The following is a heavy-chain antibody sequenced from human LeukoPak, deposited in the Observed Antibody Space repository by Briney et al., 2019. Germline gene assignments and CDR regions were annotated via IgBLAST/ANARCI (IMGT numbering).Heavy chain of an antibody. J-gene: IGHJ4*02. CDR3: AKDRTESGYYNGFDY. CDR2: ISWNSGSI. V-gene: IGHV3-9*01. D-gene: IGHD3-22*01. Sequence: GASLRLSCAASGFTFSSYAMSWVRQAPGKGLEWVSGISWNSGSIGYADSVKGRFTISRDNAKNSLYLQMNSLRAEDTALYYCAKDRTESGYYNGFDYWGQGTLVTVSS. CDR1: GFTFSSYA.